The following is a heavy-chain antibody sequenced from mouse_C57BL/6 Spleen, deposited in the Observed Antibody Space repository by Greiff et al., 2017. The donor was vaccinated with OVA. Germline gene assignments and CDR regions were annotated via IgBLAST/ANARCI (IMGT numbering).Heavy chain of an antibody. J-gene: IGHJ4*01. D-gene: IGHD1-1*01. CDR1: GYTFTSYW. CDR2: INPSNGGT. CDR3: ARGYGSSYPGAMDY. Sequence: QFQLQQPGTDLVKPGASVKLSCKASGYTFTSYWMHWVQQSPGQGLEWIGNINPSNGGTNYNEKFKSKATLAVDKSSSTAYMQISSLTSEDSAVYYCARGYGSSYPGAMDYWGQGTSVTVSS. V-gene: IGHV1-53*01.